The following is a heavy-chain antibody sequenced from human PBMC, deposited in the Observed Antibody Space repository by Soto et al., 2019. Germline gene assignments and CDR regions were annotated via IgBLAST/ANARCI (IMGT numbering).Heavy chain of an antibody. Sequence: QITLKESGPTLVKATQTLTMTCTFSGFSRTTSGVGVGWIRQPPGKALEWLALIYWYDDKRYSPSPKSRLTITKDTSKNQVVLTTTNMDPAHTATYFGAHRTTTVTWWFDPWGQATLGTFSS. CDR2: IYWYDDK. V-gene: IGHV2-5*01. J-gene: IGHJ5*02. CDR1: GFSRTTSGVG. D-gene: IGHD4-17*01. CDR3: AHRTTTVTWWFDP.